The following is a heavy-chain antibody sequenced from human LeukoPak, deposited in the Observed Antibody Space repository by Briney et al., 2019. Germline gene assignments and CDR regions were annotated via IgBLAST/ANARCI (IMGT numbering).Heavy chain of an antibody. V-gene: IGHV3-43D*03. CDR2: ISWDGGST. CDR3: AKGQPGRITIFFS. D-gene: IGHD3-9*01. CDR1: GFTFDDYA. Sequence: HPGGSLRLSCAASGFTFDDYAMHWVRQAPGKGLEWVSLISWDGGSTYYADSVKGRFTISRDNSKNTLYLQMNSLRAEDTAVYYCAKGQPGRITIFFSWGQGTLVTVSS. J-gene: IGHJ5*02.